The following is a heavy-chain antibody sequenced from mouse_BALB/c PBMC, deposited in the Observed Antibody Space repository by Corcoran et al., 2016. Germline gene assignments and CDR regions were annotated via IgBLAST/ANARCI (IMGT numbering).Heavy chain of an antibody. CDR1: GYTFTNYG. D-gene: IGHD1-1*01. J-gene: IGHJ4*01. V-gene: IGHV9-3-1*01. CDR2: INTYTGEP. CDR3: ASGTTVVASYYYAMDY. Sequence: QIQLVQSGPELKKPGETVKISCKASGYTFTNYGMNWVKQAPGKGLKWMGWINTYTGEPTYADDFKGRFAFSLETSASTAYLQINNLKNGDTATYFCASGTTVVASYYYAMDYWGQGTSVTVSS.